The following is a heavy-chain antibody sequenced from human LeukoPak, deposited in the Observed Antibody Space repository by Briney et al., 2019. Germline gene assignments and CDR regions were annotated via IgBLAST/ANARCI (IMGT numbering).Heavy chain of an antibody. D-gene: IGHD5-12*01. Sequence: GGSLRLSCTAAGFTFSSYSMNWVRQAPGKGLEWVSSISSSSSYIYYADSVKGRFTISRDNAKNSLYLQMNSLRAEDTAVYYCARDQGYSGYDWTMGYCYYCMGGWGQGTTVTVSS. J-gene: IGHJ6*02. V-gene: IGHV3-21*01. CDR3: ARDQGYSGYDWTMGYCYYCMGG. CDR2: ISSSSSYI. CDR1: GFTFSSYS.